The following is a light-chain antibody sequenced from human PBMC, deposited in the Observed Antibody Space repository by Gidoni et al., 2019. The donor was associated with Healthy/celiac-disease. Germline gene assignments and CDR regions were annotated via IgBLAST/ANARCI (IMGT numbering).Light chain of an antibody. J-gene: IGKJ3*01. CDR2: DAS. CDR1: QSVSSY. V-gene: IGKV3-11*01. Sequence: EIVLTQSPATLSLSPGERATLSCRASQSVSSYLAWYQQKPGQAPRLLIYDASNRATGIPARFSGSGSGTDCTLTISSLEPEDFAVYYCQQRSNWPAAFXPXTKVDIK. CDR3: QQRSNWPAA.